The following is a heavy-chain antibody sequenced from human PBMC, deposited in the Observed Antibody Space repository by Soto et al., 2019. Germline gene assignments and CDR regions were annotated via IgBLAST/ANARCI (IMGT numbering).Heavy chain of an antibody. CDR1: GFTFRSYG. V-gene: IGHV3-33*01. CDR2: IWYDGSSE. Sequence: QAQLVESGGGVVQPGKSLRLSCAASGFTFRSYGMHWVRQVPGKGLEWVAVIWYDGSSEYYADSVKGRFTISRDNSRNTLYLQMNSLRDEDTGIYYCARGGAAARYYVDCWGQGALVNVSS. J-gene: IGHJ4*02. D-gene: IGHD2-15*01. CDR3: ARGGAAARYYVDC.